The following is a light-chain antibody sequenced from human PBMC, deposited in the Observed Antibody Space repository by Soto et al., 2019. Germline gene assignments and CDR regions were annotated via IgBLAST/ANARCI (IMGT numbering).Light chain of an antibody. Sequence: LAHTASVCGGPWMSVAAFSSGKKSDVGGYSYVSWYQQQPGKAPKLVISDVSNRPSGVSDRFSGSKSGNTASLTISGLQTEDEADYYCASYTTSSTYVFGTGTKVTVL. CDR3: ASYTTSSTYV. CDR2: DVS. CDR1: KSDVGGYSY. V-gene: IGLV2-14*01. J-gene: IGLJ1*01.